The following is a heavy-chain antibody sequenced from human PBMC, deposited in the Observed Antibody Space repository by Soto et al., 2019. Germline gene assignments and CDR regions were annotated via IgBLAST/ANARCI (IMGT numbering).Heavy chain of an antibody. V-gene: IGHV1-8*01. CDR2: MNPNSGNT. Sequence: QVQLVQSGAEVKKPGASVKVSCKASGYTFTSYDINWVRQATGQGLEWMGWMNPNSGNTGYAQKFQGRVTMTRHTSISTDYMELSSLRSEDTAVYYCARGLRGSTVTTPEYWGQGTLVTVSS. CDR3: ARGLRGSTVTTPEY. D-gene: IGHD4-17*01. CDR1: GYTFTSYD. J-gene: IGHJ4*02.